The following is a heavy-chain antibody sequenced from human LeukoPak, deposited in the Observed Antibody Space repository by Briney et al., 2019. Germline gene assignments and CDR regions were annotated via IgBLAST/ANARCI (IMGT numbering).Heavy chain of an antibody. D-gene: IGHD3-9*01. CDR3: ARLDILTGYYPFDY. CDR2: IIPIFDTA. Sequence: GASVKVSCKASGGTFSTYTISWVRQAPGQGLEWMGGIIPIFDTANYAQKFQGRVTITADESTSTAYMELSSLRSEDTAVYYCARLDILTGYYPFDYWGQGTLVTVSS. J-gene: IGHJ4*02. V-gene: IGHV1-69*13. CDR1: GGTFSTYT.